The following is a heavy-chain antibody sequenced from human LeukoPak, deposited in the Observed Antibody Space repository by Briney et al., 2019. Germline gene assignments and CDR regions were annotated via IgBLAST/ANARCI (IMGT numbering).Heavy chain of an antibody. V-gene: IGHV1-2*02. D-gene: IGHD6-13*01. J-gene: IGHJ4*02. CDR2: INPNSGGS. Sequence: ASVKVSCKASGYTFTGYYMHWLRQAPGQGLEWMGWINPNSGGSNYAQKFQGRVTMTRDTSISTAYMELSRLRSDDTAVYYCARAHSSSWYKYFDYWGQGNLVTVSS. CDR3: ARAHSSSWYKYFDY. CDR1: GYTFTGYY.